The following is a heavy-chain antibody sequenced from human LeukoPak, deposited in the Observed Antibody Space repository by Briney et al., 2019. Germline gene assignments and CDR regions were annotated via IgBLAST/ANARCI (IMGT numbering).Heavy chain of an antibody. J-gene: IGHJ4*02. D-gene: IGHD2-8*01. V-gene: IGHV4-59*01. CDR3: TRVLVHGQSDY. CDR1: GGSISSYY. CDR2: IHYSGST. Sequence: SETLSLTCTVSGGSISSYYWSWIRQPPEKGLEWIGYIHYSGSTSYNPSLKSRVTISVDTSKNQFSLKVSSVSAADTAVYYCTRVLVHGQSDYWGQGTLVTVSS.